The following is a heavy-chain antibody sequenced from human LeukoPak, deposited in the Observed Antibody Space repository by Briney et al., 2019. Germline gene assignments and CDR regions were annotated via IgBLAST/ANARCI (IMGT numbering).Heavy chain of an antibody. D-gene: IGHD1-26*01. CDR3: ATGLDSLKVGAIFDY. Sequence: ASVKVSCKVSGYTLTELSMHWVRQAPGKGLEWMGGFDPEDGETIYAQKFQGRLTMTEDTSTDTAYMELSSLRSEDTAVYYCATGLDSLKVGAIFDYWGQGTLVTVSS. V-gene: IGHV1-24*01. J-gene: IGHJ4*02. CDR2: FDPEDGET. CDR1: GYTLTELS.